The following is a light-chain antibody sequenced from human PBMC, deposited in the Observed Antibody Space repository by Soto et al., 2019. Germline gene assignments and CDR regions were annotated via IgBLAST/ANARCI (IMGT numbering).Light chain of an antibody. V-gene: IGLV2-14*01. CDR1: SSDVGGYNY. CDR2: EVT. CDR3: SSYTSRFTYV. Sequence: QSALTQPASVSGAPGQSITISCTGTSSDVGGYNYVSWYQQYPGKAPKLIIYEVTNRPSGVSNRFSGSKSGNTASLTISGLQAEDEADYYCSSYTSRFTYVFGTGTKVTVL. J-gene: IGLJ1*01.